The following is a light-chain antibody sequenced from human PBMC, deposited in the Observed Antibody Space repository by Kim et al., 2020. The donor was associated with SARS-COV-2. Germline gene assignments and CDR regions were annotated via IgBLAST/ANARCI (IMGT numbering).Light chain of an antibody. CDR1: SDDVGGYYY. CDR3: SSYTSSTTLV. Sequence: GQSIPTACTGTSDDVGGYYYVCWYQQHPGKAPIVIIYDVTNRPSGVSKRFSGSKSGNTASLTISLPQAEDESDYYCSSYTSSTTLVFGGGTKVTVL. V-gene: IGLV2-14*03. J-gene: IGLJ3*02. CDR2: DVT.